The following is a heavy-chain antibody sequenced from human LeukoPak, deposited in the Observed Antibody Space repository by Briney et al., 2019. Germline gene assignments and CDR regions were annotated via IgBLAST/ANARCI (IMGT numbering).Heavy chain of an antibody. V-gene: IGHV1-58*02. J-gene: IGHJ3*01. D-gene: IGHD3-10*01. CDR3: AADRDYYGSGGDAFDL. Sequence: ASVKVSCKASGFTSTSSAMQWVRQARGQRLEWIGWIVVGSGNTNYPQKFQERVTITRDMSTTTAYMELSSLRSEDTAMYYCAADRDYYGSGGDAFDLWGQGTMVTVSS. CDR2: IVVGSGNT. CDR1: GFTSTSSA.